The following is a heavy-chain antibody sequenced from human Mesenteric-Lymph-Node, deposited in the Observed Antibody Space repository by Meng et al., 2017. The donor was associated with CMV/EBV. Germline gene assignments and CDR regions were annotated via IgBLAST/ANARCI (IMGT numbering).Heavy chain of an antibody. Sequence: QVQLQQWGAGLVKPSGTLSLTCAVYGGSFSGYYWSWIRQPPGKGLEWIGEINHSRVPTYNPSLKSRVTISLDRTKNQFSLKLSSVTAEDTAVYYCARGSDIPVNNYWGQGTLVTVSS. CDR3: ARGSDIPVNNY. D-gene: IGHD2-15*01. V-gene: IGHV4-34*01. J-gene: IGHJ4*02. CDR2: INHSRVP. CDR1: GGSFSGYY.